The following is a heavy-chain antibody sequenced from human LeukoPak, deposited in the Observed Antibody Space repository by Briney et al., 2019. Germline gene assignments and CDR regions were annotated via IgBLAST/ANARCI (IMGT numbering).Heavy chain of an antibody. CDR3: ARPAQEATVTTFFDY. J-gene: IGHJ4*02. CDR2: IYYSGST. V-gene: IGHV4-39*01. D-gene: IGHD4-17*01. Sequence: SETLSLTCTVSGGSISSSSYYWGWIRQPPGKGLEWIGSIYYSGSTYYNPSLKSRVTISVDTSKNQFSLKLSSVTAADTAVYYCARPAQEATVTTFFDYWGQGTLVTVSS. CDR1: GGSISSSSYY.